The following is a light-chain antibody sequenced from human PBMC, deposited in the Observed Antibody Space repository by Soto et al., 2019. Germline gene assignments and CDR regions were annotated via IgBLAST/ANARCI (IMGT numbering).Light chain of an antibody. Sequence: QSALTQPPSASGSPGQSVTISCTGTSTDVGGYDYVSWYQQHPGKVPKLMIYEVNKPPSGVPDRFSGSKSGNTASLTVSGLQPEDEADYYCTSYAGGNNVFGTGTKVTVL. V-gene: IGLV2-8*01. J-gene: IGLJ1*01. CDR2: EVN. CDR3: TSYAGGNNV. CDR1: STDVGGYDY.